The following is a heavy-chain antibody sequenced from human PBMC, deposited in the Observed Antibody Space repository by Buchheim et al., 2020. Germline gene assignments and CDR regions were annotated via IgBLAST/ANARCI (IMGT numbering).Heavy chain of an antibody. V-gene: IGHV1-46*01. CDR2: INPSGGST. J-gene: IGHJ5*02. D-gene: IGHD3-9*01. Sequence: QVQLVQSGAEVKKPGASVKVSCKASGYTFTSYYMHWVRQAPGQGLEWMGIINPSGGSTSYAQKFQGRVTMTRDTSTSTVYMELSSLRSEDTAVYYCARDFWGYDILTGYYQVPFDPWGQGTL. CDR3: ARDFWGYDILTGYYQVPFDP. CDR1: GYTFTSYY.